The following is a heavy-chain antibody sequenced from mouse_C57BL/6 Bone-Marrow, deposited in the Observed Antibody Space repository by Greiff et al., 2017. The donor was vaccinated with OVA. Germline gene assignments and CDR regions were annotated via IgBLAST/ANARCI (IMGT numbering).Heavy chain of an antibody. V-gene: IGHV5-4*01. D-gene: IGHD2-3*01. CDR3: ARDRYDGYYVGWFAY. J-gene: IGHJ3*01. CDR1: GFTFSSYA. Sequence: DVKLVESGGGLVKPGGSLKLSCAASGFTFSSYAMSWVRQTPEKRLEWVATISDGGSYTYYPDNVKGRFTISRDNAKNNLYLQMSHLKSEDTAMYYCARDRYDGYYVGWFAYWGQGTLVTVSA. CDR2: ISDGGSYT.